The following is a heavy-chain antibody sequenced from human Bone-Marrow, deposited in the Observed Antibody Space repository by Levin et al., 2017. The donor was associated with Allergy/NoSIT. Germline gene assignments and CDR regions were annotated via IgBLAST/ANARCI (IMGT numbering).Heavy chain of an antibody. V-gene: IGHV3-33*03. CDR2: IWYDGTNK. J-gene: IGHJ6*02. CDR3: GRSDIVIQPADPPYGMDV. D-gene: IGHD2-2*01. Sequence: GGSLRLSCVASGFTFSDYGMHWVRQVPGKGLEWVAVIWYDGTNKYYRQSVKGRFTISRDNSENTVYLQMNTLRDEDTAVYYCGRSDIVIQPADPPYGMDVWGQGTTVTVSS. CDR1: GFTFSDYG.